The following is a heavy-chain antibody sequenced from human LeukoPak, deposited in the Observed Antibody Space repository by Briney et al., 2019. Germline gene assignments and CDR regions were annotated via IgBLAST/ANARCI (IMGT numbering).Heavy chain of an antibody. Sequence: SETLSLTCTVSGGSISSYYWSWIRQPPGKGLEWIGYIYYSGSTNYNPSLKSRVTISVDTSKNQFSLKLSSVTAADTAVYYCAGELERRFDYWGQGTLVTVSS. V-gene: IGHV4-59*01. J-gene: IGHJ4*02. CDR3: AGELERRFDY. CDR1: GGSISSYY. D-gene: IGHD1-1*01. CDR2: IYYSGST.